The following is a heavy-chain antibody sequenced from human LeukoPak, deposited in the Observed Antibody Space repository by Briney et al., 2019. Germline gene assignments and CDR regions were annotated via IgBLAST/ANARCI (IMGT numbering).Heavy chain of an antibody. J-gene: IGHJ3*02. Sequence: GGSLRLSCAASGFTFSSYAMHWVRQAPGKGLEWVAVISYDGSNKYYADSVKGRFTISRDNAKNSLYLQMNSLRAEDTAVYYCARDHHRRLYDSQARDTFDIWGQGTMVTVSS. D-gene: IGHD3-22*01. CDR2: ISYDGSNK. CDR3: ARDHHRRLYDSQARDTFDI. CDR1: GFTFSSYA. V-gene: IGHV3-30*04.